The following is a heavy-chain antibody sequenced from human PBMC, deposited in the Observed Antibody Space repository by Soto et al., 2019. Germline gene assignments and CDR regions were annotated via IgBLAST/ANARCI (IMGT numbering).Heavy chain of an antibody. Sequence: GGSLRLLCALAGFPSSSYARLSVRQAPGKGLEWVSAISGSGGSTYYADSVKGRFTISRDNSKNTLYLQMNSLRAEDTAVYYCAQTDYSNYVDDWVQVTLVAVSS. CDR3: AQTDYSNYVDD. CDR1: GFPSSSYA. V-gene: IGHV3-23*01. CDR2: ISGSGGST. D-gene: IGHD4-4*01. J-gene: IGHJ4*02.